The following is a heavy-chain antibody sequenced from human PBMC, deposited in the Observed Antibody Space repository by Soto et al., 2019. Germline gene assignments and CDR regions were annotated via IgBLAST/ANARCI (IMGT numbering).Heavy chain of an antibody. CDR2: IYYSGST. CDR3: ARDRGGATGPYYYYGMDV. D-gene: IGHD1-26*01. Sequence: SETLSLTCIVSGDSMTNDYWTWIRRPPGKGLEWIGYIYYSGSTYYNPSLKSRVTISVDTSKNQFSLKLSSVTAADTAVYYCARDRGGATGPYYYYGMDVWGQGTTVTVSS. J-gene: IGHJ6*02. V-gene: IGHV4-59*12. CDR1: GDSMTNDY.